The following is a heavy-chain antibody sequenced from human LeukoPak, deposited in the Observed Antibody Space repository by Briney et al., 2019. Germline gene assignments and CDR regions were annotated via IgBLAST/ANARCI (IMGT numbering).Heavy chain of an antibody. J-gene: IGHJ4*02. CDR1: GFTFSRYW. Sequence: GGSLRLSCVASGFTFSRYWMHWVRQAPGKGLVWVSRINSDGSSTTYADSVKGRFTISRDNAKNTLYLQMNSLRAEDTAVYYCARDGVRDGLYFDYWGQGTLVTVSS. CDR3: ARDGVRDGLYFDY. V-gene: IGHV3-74*01. CDR2: INSDGSST. D-gene: IGHD5-24*01.